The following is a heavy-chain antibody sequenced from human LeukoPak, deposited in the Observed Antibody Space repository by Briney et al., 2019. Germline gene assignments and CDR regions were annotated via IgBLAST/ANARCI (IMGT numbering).Heavy chain of an antibody. CDR1: GFTFSSYS. CDR2: ISGSSSYI. D-gene: IGHD3-3*02. CDR3: ARGTYLEWLTYYFDY. V-gene: IGHV3-21*01. Sequence: PGGSLRLSCAASGFTFSSYSMNWVRQAPGKGLEWVSSISGSSSYIYYADSVKGRFTISRDNAKNSLYLQMNSLRAEDTAVYYCARGTYLEWLTYYFDYWGQGTLVTVSS. J-gene: IGHJ4*02.